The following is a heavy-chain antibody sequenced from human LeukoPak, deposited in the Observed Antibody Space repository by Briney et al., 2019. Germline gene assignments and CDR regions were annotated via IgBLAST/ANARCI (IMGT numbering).Heavy chain of an antibody. Sequence: SETLSLTCTVSGGSISSDSYYWGWIRQPPGTGLEWIGSIYYSGSTYYNPSLKSRVTISVDTSKNQFSLKLSSVTAADTAVYYCARSVYGGNSDFDYWGQGTLVTVSS. D-gene: IGHD4-23*01. CDR1: GGSISSDSYY. J-gene: IGHJ4*02. CDR3: ARSVYGGNSDFDY. V-gene: IGHV4-39*07. CDR2: IYYSGST.